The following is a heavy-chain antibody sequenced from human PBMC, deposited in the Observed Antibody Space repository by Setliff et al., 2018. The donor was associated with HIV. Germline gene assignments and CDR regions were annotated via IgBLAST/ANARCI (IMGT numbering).Heavy chain of an antibody. CDR1: GGSISSYY. CDR3: ARGLSFYDPGGFDY. CDR2: IYTSGST. V-gene: IGHV4-4*09. J-gene: IGHJ4*02. Sequence: SETLSLTCTVSGGSISSYYWSWVRQPPGKGLEWIGYIYTSGSTNYNPSLKSRVTISVDTSKNPFSLKLSSVTAADTAVYYCARGLSFYDPGGFDYWGQGTLVTVSS. D-gene: IGHD3-22*01.